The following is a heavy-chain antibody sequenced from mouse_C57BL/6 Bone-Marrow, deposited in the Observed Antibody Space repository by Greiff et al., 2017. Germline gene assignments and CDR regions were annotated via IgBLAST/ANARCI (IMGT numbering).Heavy chain of an antibody. V-gene: IGHV5-4*03. CDR3: ARGETATFAY. CDR2: ISDGGSYT. CDR1: GFTFSSYA. Sequence: EVKVVESGGGLVKPGGSLKLSCAASGFTFSSYAMSWVRQTPEKRLEWVATISDGGSYTYYPDNVKGRFTISRDNAKNNLYLQMSHLKSEDTAMYYCARGETATFAYWGQGTLVTVSA. J-gene: IGHJ3*01. D-gene: IGHD6-1*02.